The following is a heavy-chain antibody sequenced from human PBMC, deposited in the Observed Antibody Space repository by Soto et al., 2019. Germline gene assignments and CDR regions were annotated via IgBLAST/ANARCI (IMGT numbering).Heavy chain of an antibody. Sequence: EVLLLESGGGLVQPGGSLRLSCAASGFTFSHYAVNWVRQAPGKGLEWGSTIYGGGDGTHYADSVKGRFTISIDNSKNTLYLQMNSLRAEDTAVYYCAKNRGHEPPYYSDSWGQGTLVTVSS. V-gene: IGHV3-23*01. CDR2: IYGGGDGT. CDR1: GFTFSHYA. CDR3: AKNRGHEPPYYSDS. J-gene: IGHJ4*02.